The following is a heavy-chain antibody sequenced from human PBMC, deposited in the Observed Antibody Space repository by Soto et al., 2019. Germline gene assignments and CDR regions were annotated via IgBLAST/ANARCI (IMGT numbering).Heavy chain of an antibody. CDR1: GFIFTDWF. D-gene: IGHD2-21*01. J-gene: IGHJ1*01. V-gene: IGHV1-46*01. CDR3: AKEGVILGEVDA. CDR2: INTSGGNS. Sequence: HLAQSGPEVKRPRASVKISCKASGFIFTDWFMHWVRQAPGHGPEWMGIINTSGGNSIYSQRFQDRVTMTRDTSTSTLYVELSSLTSADTAVYYCAKEGVILGEVDAWGQGTLVTVSS.